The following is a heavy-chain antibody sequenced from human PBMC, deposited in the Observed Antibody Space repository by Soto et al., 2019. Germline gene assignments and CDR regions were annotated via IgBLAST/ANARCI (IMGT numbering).Heavy chain of an antibody. CDR1: GGSGSSNSSP. J-gene: IGHJ6*02. CDR3: AREDTIFGVSDGMDV. CDR2: TYYRSKWYN. D-gene: IGHD3-3*01. V-gene: IGHV6-1*01. Sequence: SQTLSLTCAISGGSGSSNSSPWNWIRQSPSRGLEWLGRTYYRSKWYNDYAVSVKSRITINPDTSKNQFSLQLNSVTPEDTAVYYCAREDTIFGVSDGMDVWGQGTTVTVSS.